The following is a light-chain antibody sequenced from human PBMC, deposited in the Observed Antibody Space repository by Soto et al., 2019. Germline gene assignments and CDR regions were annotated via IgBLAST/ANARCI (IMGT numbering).Light chain of an antibody. CDR3: CSYAGSYTYV. Sequence: QSALTQPRSGSGSPGQSVTISCTGTSSDVGGYNYVSWYQQHPGKAPKLMIYDVSKRPSGVPDRFSGSKSGNTASLTISGLQAEAEADYYCCSYAGSYTYVFGTGTKVT. CDR1: SSDVGGYNY. J-gene: IGLJ1*01. CDR2: DVS. V-gene: IGLV2-11*01.